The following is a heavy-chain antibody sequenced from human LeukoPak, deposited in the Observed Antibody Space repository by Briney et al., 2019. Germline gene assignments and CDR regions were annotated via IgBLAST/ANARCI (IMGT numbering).Heavy chain of an antibody. CDR3: ARDLSTSCYMDV. CDR1: GFTFSTYW. V-gene: IGHV3-7*01. J-gene: IGHJ6*03. CDR2: IKQDGSEK. D-gene: IGHD2-2*01. Sequence: GGSLRLSCVASGFTFSTYWMSWVRQAPGKGLEWVANIKQDGSEKYYVDSVKGRFTISRDNAKNSLYLQMNSLRAEDTAVYYCARDLSTSCYMDVWGKGTTVTVSS.